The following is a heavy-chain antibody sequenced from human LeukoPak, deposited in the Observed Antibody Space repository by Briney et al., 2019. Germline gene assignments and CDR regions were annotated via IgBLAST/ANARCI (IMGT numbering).Heavy chain of an antibody. CDR3: ARDSTRFTMIVVVRRWWFDP. D-gene: IGHD3-22*01. CDR2: IKQDGSEK. J-gene: IGHJ5*02. V-gene: IGHV3-7*01. Sequence: GGSLRLSRAASGFTFSSYWMSWVRQAPGKGLEWVANIKQDGSEKYYVDSVKGRFTISRDNAKNSLYLQMNSLRAEDTAVYYCARDSTRFTMIVVVRRWWFDPWGQGTLVTVSS. CDR1: GFTFSSYW.